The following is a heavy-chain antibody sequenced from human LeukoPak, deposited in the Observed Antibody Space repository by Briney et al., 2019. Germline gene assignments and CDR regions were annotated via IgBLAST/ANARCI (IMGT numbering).Heavy chain of an antibody. D-gene: IGHD1-26*01. CDR1: GASFSGYY. CDR2: INHSGST. J-gene: IGHJ4*02. CDR3: ARVPTTSGSYYFDY. V-gene: IGHV4-34*01. Sequence: SETLSLTCAVYGASFSGYYWSWIRQPPGKGLEWIGEINHSGSTNYNPSLKSRVTISVDTSKNQFSLKLSSVTAADTAVYYCARVPTTSGSYYFDYWGQGTLVTVSS.